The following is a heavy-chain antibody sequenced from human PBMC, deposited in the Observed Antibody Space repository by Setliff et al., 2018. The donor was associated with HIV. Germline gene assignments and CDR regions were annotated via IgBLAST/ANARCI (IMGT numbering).Heavy chain of an antibody. Sequence: GESLKISCAASGFTFSSYSMNWVRQAPGKGLEWVSYISSSSSYIYYADSVKGRFTISRDNAENSLYLQMNSLRTEDTAVYYCTRDGKDGFYYYYYGMDVWGQGTTVTVSS. CDR2: ISSSSSYI. D-gene: IGHD1-1*01. CDR1: GFTFSSYS. J-gene: IGHJ6*02. V-gene: IGHV3-21*03. CDR3: TRDGKDGFYYYYYGMDV.